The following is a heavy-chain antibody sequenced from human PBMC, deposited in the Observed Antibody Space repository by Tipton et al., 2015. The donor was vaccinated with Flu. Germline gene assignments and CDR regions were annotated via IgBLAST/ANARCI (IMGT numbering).Heavy chain of an antibody. CDR3: ARVSLLWFGESQNYFDY. CDR2: IYTSGTT. D-gene: IGHD3-10*01. J-gene: IGHJ4*02. Sequence: TLSLTCTVSGASISSGSYYWSWIRQPAERGLEWVGRIYTSGTTDYNSSLESRVTVSADTSKNQFSLKLNSVIAADTAVYYCARVSLLWFGESQNYFDYWGQGLLVTVSS. V-gene: IGHV4-61*02. CDR1: GASISSGSYY.